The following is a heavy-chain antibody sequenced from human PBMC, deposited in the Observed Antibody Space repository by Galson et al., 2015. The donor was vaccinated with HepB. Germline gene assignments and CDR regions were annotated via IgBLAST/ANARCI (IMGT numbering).Heavy chain of an antibody. CDR1: NVTFADYF. D-gene: IGHD3-10*01. CDR3: ARAGGFGDLHRLNF. Sequence: SLRLSCAASNVTFADYFMSWVRQAPGKGLEWLSYISGRGGSIYYAKSVKGRFTISRDNAKNSLYLQMNSLTAGDTAVYYCARAGGFGDLHRLNFWGQGTLVIVAS. J-gene: IGHJ4*02. CDR2: ISGRGGSI. V-gene: IGHV3-11*01.